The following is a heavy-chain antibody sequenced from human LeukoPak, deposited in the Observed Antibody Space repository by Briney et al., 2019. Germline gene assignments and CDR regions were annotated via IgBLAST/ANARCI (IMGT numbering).Heavy chain of an antibody. CDR3: ARDASKGGYFDY. J-gene: IGHJ4*02. CDR2: IYSGGST. V-gene: IGHV3-53*04. CDR1: GFTFSNFA. D-gene: IGHD3-16*01. Sequence: PGGSLRLSCVASGFTFSNFAMGWVRQAPGKGLEWVSVIYSGGSTYYADSVKGRFTISRHNSKNTLYLQMNSLRAEDTAVYYCARDASKGGYFDYWGQGTLVTVSS.